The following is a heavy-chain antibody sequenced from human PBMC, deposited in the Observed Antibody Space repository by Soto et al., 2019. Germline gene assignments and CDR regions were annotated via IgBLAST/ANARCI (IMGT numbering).Heavy chain of an antibody. Sequence: PGGSLRLSCAASGFTFSSYGMHWVRQAPGKGLEWVAVIWYDGSNKYYADSVKGRFTISRDNSKNTLYLQMNSLRAEDTAVYYCGLSSGRQYFQHWGQGTLVTVSS. D-gene: IGHD6-19*01. V-gene: IGHV3-33*01. CDR3: GLSSGRQYFQH. J-gene: IGHJ1*01. CDR1: GFTFSSYG. CDR2: IWYDGSNK.